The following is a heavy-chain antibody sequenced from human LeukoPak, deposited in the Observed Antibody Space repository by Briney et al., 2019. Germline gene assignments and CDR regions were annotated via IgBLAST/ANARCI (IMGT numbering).Heavy chain of an antibody. CDR2: INHSGST. Sequence: SETLSLTCAVYGGSFSGYYWTWIRQPPGKGLEWIGEINHSGSTNYNPSLKSRVTISVDTSNKQFSLRLTSVTAADTAVYYCARAAYGLFDYWGQGTLVTVSS. J-gene: IGHJ4*02. CDR1: GGSFSGYY. V-gene: IGHV4-34*01. CDR3: ARAAYGLFDY. D-gene: IGHD3-16*01.